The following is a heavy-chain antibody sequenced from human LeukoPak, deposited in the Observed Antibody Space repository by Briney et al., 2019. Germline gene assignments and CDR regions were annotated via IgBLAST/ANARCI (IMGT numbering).Heavy chain of an antibody. Sequence: SETLSLTCTVSGGSISSSSYYWGWIRQPPGKGLEWIGSIYYSGSTYYNPSLKSRVTISVDTSKNQFSLKLSSVTAADTAVYYCARRHYYDTSGYFYWGQGTLVTVSS. D-gene: IGHD3-22*01. V-gene: IGHV4-39*07. CDR1: GGSISSSSYY. J-gene: IGHJ4*02. CDR3: ARRHYYDTSGYFY. CDR2: IYYSGST.